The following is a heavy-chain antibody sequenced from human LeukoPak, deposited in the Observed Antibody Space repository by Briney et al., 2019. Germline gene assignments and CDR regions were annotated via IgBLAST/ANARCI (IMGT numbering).Heavy chain of an antibody. CDR1: SGSISGYY. CDR3: ARGSPLMAGIYNFDY. D-gene: IGHD6-19*01. J-gene: IGHJ4*02. Sequence: SETLSLTCSVSSGSISGYYWNWIRQPPGKGLEWIGQIFYSGSTTYNPTLKSPVTISVDTSKNQFSLKVRSVTAADTAVYYCARGSPLMAGIYNFDYWGQGRLVTVSS. V-gene: IGHV4-59*01. CDR2: IFYSGST.